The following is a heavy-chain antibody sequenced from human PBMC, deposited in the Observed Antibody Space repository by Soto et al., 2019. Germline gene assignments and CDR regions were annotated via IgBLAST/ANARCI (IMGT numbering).Heavy chain of an antibody. CDR3: VIFGGGYTNILPGSRAFDI. V-gene: IGHV4-59*01. Sequence: SETLSLTCTVSGGSISSYYWSWIRQPPGKGLEWIGYIYYSGSTNYNPSLKSRVTISVDTSKNQFSLKLSSVTAADTAVYYCVIFGGGYTNILPGSRAFDIGGKGKMFT. CDR2: IYYSGST. J-gene: IGHJ3*02. D-gene: IGHD3-9*01. CDR1: GGSISSYY.